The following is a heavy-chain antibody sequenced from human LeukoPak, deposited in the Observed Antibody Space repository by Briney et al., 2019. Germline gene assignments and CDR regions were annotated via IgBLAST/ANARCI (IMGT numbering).Heavy chain of an antibody. CDR2: MNPRGTST. CDR1: GYSFTSHY. D-gene: IGHD2-15*01. Sequence: ASVKVSCKASGYSFTSHYMHWVRQAPGQRLEWKGLMNPRGTSTIYAEKFQGRIIMTRDMSTTTDYMELSSLKSDDTAVYYCARDTRRYCSGGSCYSYYWGQGTLVTVSS. V-gene: IGHV1-46*01. CDR3: ARDTRRYCSGGSCYSYY. J-gene: IGHJ4*02.